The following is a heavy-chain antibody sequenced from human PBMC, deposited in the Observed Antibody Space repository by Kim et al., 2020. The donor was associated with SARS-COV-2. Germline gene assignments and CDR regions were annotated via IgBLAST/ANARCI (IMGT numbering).Heavy chain of an antibody. CDR3: ARATYSHYWFGP. CDR2: INTNTGTP. J-gene: IGHJ5*02. CDR1: GYTFTSYA. Sequence: ASVKVSCKASGYTFTSYAVNWVRQAPGQGLEWMGWINTNTGTPTYAQGFTGLFVFSLDTSVSTAYLQISSLKADDTAGYYCARATYSHYWFGPWGQGALVTVSS. V-gene: IGHV7-4-1*02. D-gene: IGHD6-13*01.